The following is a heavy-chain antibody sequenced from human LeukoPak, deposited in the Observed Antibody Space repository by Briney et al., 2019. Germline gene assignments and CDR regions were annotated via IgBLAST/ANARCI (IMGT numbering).Heavy chain of an antibody. CDR3: ASERNYYDSSGYCDY. CDR1: GFTFSSYG. J-gene: IGHJ4*02. CDR2: IWYDGSNK. D-gene: IGHD3-22*01. Sequence: PGRSLRLSCAASGFTFSSYGMHWVRQAPGKGLEWVAVIWYDGSNKYYADSVKGRFTISRDNSKNTLYLQMNSLRAEDTAVYYCASERNYYDSSGYCDYWGQGTLVTVSS. V-gene: IGHV3-33*01.